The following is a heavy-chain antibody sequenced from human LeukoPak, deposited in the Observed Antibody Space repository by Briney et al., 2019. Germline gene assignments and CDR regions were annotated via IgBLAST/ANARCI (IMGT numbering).Heavy chain of an antibody. CDR2: VYYTRNT. J-gene: IGHJ3*01. D-gene: IGHD4-23*01. Sequence: SETLSLTCTISGDFSRTGYYWGWIRQPPGKGLEWIGMVYYTRNTHYNPSLESRLTLSLDTSKTHFSLKLTSVTAADTGVYYCATWDPAEWELLTGAFDLWGQGTVVTVSS. V-gene: IGHV4-38-2*02. CDR3: ATWDPAEWELLTGAFDL. CDR1: GDFSRTGYY.